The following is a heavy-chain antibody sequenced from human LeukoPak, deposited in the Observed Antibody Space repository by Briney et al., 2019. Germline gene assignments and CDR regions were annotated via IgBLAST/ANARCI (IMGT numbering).Heavy chain of an antibody. CDR3: ARGMVRAKGYYYGMDV. D-gene: IGHD3-10*01. V-gene: IGHV3-30*04. CDR1: GFTFSSYA. Sequence: PGRSLRLSCAASGFTFSSYAMHWVRQAPGKGLEWVAVISYDGSNKYYADSVKGRFTISRDNSKNTLYLQMNSLRAEDTAAYYCARGMVRAKGYYYGMDVWGKGTTVTVSS. J-gene: IGHJ6*04. CDR2: ISYDGSNK.